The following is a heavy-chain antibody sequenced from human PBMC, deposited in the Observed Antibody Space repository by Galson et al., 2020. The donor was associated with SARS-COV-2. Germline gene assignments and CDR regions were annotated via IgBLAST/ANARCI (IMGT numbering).Heavy chain of an antibody. Sequence: GGSLRLSCAASGFTFSSYWMHWVRQAPGKGLVWVSRINSDGSSTSYADSVKGRFTISRDNAKNTLYLQMNSLRAEDTAVYYCARDPTSYYDFWSGYSYHYGMDVWGQGTTVTVSS. J-gene: IGHJ6*02. D-gene: IGHD3-3*01. CDR3: ARDPTSYYDFWSGYSYHYGMDV. CDR2: INSDGSST. CDR1: GFTFSSYW. V-gene: IGHV3-74*01.